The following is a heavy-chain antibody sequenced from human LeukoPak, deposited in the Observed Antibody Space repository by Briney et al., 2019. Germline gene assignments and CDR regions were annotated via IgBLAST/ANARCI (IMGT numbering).Heavy chain of an antibody. Sequence: ASVKVSCKASGYTFTSYYMHWVRQAPGQGLEWMGIINPSGGSTSYAQKFQGRVTMTTDTSTSTAYMELRSLRSDDTAVYYRARDEGGWLPPGSNWGQGTLVTVSS. D-gene: IGHD5-24*01. CDR1: GYTFTSYY. CDR2: INPSGGST. CDR3: ARDEGGWLPPGSN. J-gene: IGHJ4*02. V-gene: IGHV1-46*01.